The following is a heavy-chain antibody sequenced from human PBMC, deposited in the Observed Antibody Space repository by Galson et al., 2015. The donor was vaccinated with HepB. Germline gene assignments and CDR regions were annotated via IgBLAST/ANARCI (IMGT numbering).Heavy chain of an antibody. CDR3: AKGGYDFWSGYQTYYYYYMDV. D-gene: IGHD3-3*01. J-gene: IGHJ6*03. V-gene: IGHV3-30*18. CDR1: GFTFSSYG. CDR2: ISYDGSNK. Sequence: SLRLSCAASGFTFSSYGMHWVRQAPGKGLEWVAVISYDGSNKYYADSVKGRFTISRDNSKNTLYLQMNSLRAEDTAVYYCAKGGYDFWSGYQTYYYYYMDVWGKGTTVTVSS.